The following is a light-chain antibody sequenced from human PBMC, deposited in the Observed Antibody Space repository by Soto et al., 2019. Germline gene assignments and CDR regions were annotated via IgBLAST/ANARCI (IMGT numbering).Light chain of an antibody. CDR1: SSDIGAYDY. CDR3: CSYAGSSIVV. J-gene: IGLJ2*01. CDR2: EVN. Sequence: QSALTQPASLSGSPGQSITISCTGTSSDIGAYDYVSWFQQHPGKAPKLMISEVNNRPSGVSNRFSGSKSGNTAYLTISGLQAEDEADYYCCSYAGSSIVVFGGGTKLTVL. V-gene: IGLV2-14*01.